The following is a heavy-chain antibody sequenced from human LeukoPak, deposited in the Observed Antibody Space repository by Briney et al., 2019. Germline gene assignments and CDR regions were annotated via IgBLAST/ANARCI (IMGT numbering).Heavy chain of an antibody. CDR1: GDSISLSFYY. D-gene: IGHD3-10*01. Sequence: PSETLSLTCSVSGDSISLSFYYWGWIRQPPGKALEWIGSVYYGGTTSYNPSLKSRVTISVDMSKNHFSLELTSVTAADTAVYYCARVLTLLWFGESQLHAFDIWGQGTVVTVSS. V-gene: IGHV4-39*07. CDR3: ARVLTLLWFGESQLHAFDI. CDR2: VYYGGTT. J-gene: IGHJ3*02.